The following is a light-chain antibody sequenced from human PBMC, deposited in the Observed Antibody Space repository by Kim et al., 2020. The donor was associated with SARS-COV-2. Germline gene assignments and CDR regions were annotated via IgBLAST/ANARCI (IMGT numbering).Light chain of an antibody. Sequence: ARGERATSSCRARQSVGRNGAWYEQNRGQAPRLLIYEAASGATGITARFSGSGAGTEFTRTRSSLQSEDLAVYYCQQYDDWPPWTFGQGTKVDIK. CDR1: QSVGRN. J-gene: IGKJ1*01. CDR2: EAA. CDR3: QQYDDWPPWT. V-gene: IGKV3-15*01.